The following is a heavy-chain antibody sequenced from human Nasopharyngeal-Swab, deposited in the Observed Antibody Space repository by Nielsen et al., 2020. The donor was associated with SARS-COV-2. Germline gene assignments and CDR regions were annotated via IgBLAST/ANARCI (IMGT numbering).Heavy chain of an antibody. V-gene: IGHV4-30-4*01. CDR1: GGSISSGDYY. D-gene: IGHD3-16*02. Sequence: SETLSLTCTVSGGSISSGDYYWSWIRQPPGKGLEWIGYIYYSGSTYYNPSLKSRVTISVDTSKNQFSLKLSSVTAADTAVYYCARDMGRGYRYYYYYYYMDVWGKGTTVTVSS. CDR2: IYYSGST. CDR3: ARDMGRGYRYYYYYYYMDV. J-gene: IGHJ6*03.